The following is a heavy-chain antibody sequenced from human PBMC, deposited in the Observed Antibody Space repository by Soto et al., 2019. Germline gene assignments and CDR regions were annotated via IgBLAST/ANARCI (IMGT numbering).Heavy chain of an antibody. CDR3: ARDPPRGYSYGDWYFDL. D-gene: IGHD5-18*01. J-gene: IGHJ2*01. Sequence: QVQLQESGPGLVKPSETLSLTCTVSGGSISSYYWSWIRQPPGKGLEWIGYIYYSGSTNYNPSLNSRVTISVDTSKNQFSLKLSSVTAADTAVYYCARDPPRGYSYGDWYFDLWGRGTLVTVSS. V-gene: IGHV4-59*01. CDR2: IYYSGST. CDR1: GGSISSYY.